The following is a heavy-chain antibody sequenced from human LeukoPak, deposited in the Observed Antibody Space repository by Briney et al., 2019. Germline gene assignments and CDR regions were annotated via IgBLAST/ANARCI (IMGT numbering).Heavy chain of an antibody. CDR2: INWNGGST. V-gene: IGHV3-20*04. J-gene: IGHJ6*03. D-gene: IGHD6-6*01. CDR3: ARDSSSSYYYYYYYMDV. Sequence: PGGSLRLSCAASGFTFDDYGMSWVRQAPGKGLEWVSGINWNGGSTVYADSVKGRFTISRDNAKNSLYLQMNSLGAEDTALYYCARDSSSSYYYYYYYMDVWGKGTTVTVSS. CDR1: GFTFDDYG.